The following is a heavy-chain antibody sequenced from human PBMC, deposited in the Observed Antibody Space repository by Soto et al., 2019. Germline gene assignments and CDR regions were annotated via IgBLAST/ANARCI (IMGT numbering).Heavy chain of an antibody. J-gene: IGHJ4*02. Sequence: GGSLRLSCAASGFTFSSYGMHWVRQAPGKGLEWVAVISYDGSNKYYADSVKGRFTISRDNSKNTLYLQMNSLRAEDTAVYYCAPPVILGATTTHFDYWGQGTLVTVSS. CDR1: GFTFSSYG. D-gene: IGHD1-26*01. V-gene: IGHV3-30*03. CDR2: ISYDGSNK. CDR3: APPVILGATTTHFDY.